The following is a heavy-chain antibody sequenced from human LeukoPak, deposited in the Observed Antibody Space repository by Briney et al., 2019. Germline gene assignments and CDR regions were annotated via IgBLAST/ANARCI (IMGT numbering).Heavy chain of an antibody. CDR3: AKSQSSGWLYYFDY. CDR1: GFTFSTYA. D-gene: IGHD6-19*01. V-gene: IGHV3-23*01. CDR2: ISGSGGST. Sequence: GGSLRLSCAASGFTFSTYAMSWVRQAPGKGLEWVSAISGSGGSTYQSDSVKGRFTISRDNSKNTLYLQMNSLRVEDTAVYYCAKSQSSGWLYYFDYWAQGILVTVSS. J-gene: IGHJ4*02.